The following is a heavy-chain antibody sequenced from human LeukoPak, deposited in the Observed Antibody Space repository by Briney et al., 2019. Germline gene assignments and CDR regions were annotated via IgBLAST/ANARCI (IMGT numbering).Heavy chain of an antibody. D-gene: IGHD2-15*01. CDR3: ATQLVYCSGGSCYRYFQH. J-gene: IGHJ1*01. CDR2: IYYSGST. V-gene: IGHV4-59*08. CDR1: GGSFSGYY. Sequence: SETLSLTCAVYGGSFSGYYWSWIRQPPGKGLEWIGYIYYSGSTNYNPSLKSRVTISVDTSKNQFSLKLSSVTAADTAVYHCATQLVYCSGGSCYRYFQHWGQGTLVTVSS.